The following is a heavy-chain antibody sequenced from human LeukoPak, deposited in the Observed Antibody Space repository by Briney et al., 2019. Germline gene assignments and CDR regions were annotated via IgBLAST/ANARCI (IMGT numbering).Heavy chain of an antibody. D-gene: IGHD3/OR15-3a*01. Sequence: GGSLRLSCAASGFTLSTYSMNCVRQAPGKGLEWVSSISSSASYMYYADSVKGRFTISRDNAKNSLYLQMNSLRAEDTAVYYCARGGVGLVIIPGGEYDYYGLDVWGQGTTVTVSS. J-gene: IGHJ6*02. CDR2: ISSSASYM. V-gene: IGHV3-21*01. CDR3: ARGGVGLVIIPGGEYDYYGLDV. CDR1: GFTLSTYS.